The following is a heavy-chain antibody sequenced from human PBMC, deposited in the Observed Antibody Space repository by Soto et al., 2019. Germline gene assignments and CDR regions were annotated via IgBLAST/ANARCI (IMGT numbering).Heavy chain of an antibody. J-gene: IGHJ6*02. CDR2: IYNTGST. Sequence: PSETLSLTCTVSGGSISSYYWSWIRGPPGQRLEWIGCIYNTGSTHYHPSLKSRVTISVDTSKNQFPLKLNSVSAADTAVYYCERGSWRYYYYGMDVWGQGTTGTGSS. CDR3: ERGSWRYYYYGMDV. CDR1: GGSISSYY. V-gene: IGHV4-59*01.